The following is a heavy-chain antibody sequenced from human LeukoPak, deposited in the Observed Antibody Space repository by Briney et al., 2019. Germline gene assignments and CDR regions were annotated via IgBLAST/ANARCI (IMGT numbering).Heavy chain of an antibody. Sequence: SVNVSFKASGGTFSIYAISWVRQAPGQGLEWMGGIIPIFGTANYAQKFQGRVTITTDESTSTAYMELSSLRSEDTAVYYCARAQYRGAFDIWGQGTMVTVSS. D-gene: IGHD6-6*01. CDR3: ARAQYRGAFDI. CDR1: GGTFSIYA. CDR2: IIPIFGTA. J-gene: IGHJ3*02. V-gene: IGHV1-69*05.